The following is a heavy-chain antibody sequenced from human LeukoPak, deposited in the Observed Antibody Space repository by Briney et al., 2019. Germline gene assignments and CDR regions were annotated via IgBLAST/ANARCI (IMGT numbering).Heavy chain of an antibody. CDR3: ARRGYCSGGHCPPDY. CDR1: GLTFNSYA. V-gene: IGHV3-30-3*01. CDR2: ISYDGSKK. J-gene: IGHJ4*02. Sequence: GGSLRLSCAASGLTFNSYAMHWVRQAPGKGLEWVAIISYDGSKKSYADSVKGRFTISRDNSKNTLYLQMNSLRAEDTAVYYCARRGYCSGGHCPPDYWGQGTPVTVSS. D-gene: IGHD2-15*01.